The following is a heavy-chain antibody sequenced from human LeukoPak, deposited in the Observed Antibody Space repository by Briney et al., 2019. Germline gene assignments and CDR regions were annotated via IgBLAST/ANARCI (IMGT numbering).Heavy chain of an antibody. V-gene: IGHV3-23*01. CDR3: AKIDSGDYADY. CDR2: ISGSGGST. Sequence: HSAGSPRLSCAASGFTFSSYAMSWVCQRPGTGMGLVSAISGSGGSTYYADSVKGRFTISRDNSKNTLYLQMNSLRAEDTAVYYCAKIDSGDYADYWGQGTLVTVSS. D-gene: IGHD4-17*01. J-gene: IGHJ4*02. CDR1: GFTFSSYA.